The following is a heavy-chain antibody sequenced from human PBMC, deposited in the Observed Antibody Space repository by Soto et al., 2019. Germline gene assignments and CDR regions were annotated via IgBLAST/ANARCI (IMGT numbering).Heavy chain of an antibody. CDR3: ARSNWGTNYYYYGMDV. CDR1: GYSFTSYW. CDR2: IYPGDSDT. J-gene: IGHJ6*02. Sequence: GESLKISCKGSGYSFTSYWIGWVRQMPGKGLEWMGIIYPGDSDTRYSPSFQGQVTISADKSISTAYLQWSSLKASDTAMYYCARSNWGTNYYYYGMDVWGQGTTVTVSS. D-gene: IGHD7-27*01. V-gene: IGHV5-51*01.